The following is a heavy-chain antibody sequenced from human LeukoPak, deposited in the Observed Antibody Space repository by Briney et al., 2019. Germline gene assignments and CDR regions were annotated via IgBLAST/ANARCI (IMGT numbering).Heavy chain of an antibody. CDR1: GGSISSYY. J-gene: IGHJ2*01. V-gene: IGHV4-59*01. CDR3: ASPAVVKGWWYFDL. D-gene: IGHD3-22*01. CDR2: IHYSGSA. Sequence: SETLSLTCTVSGGSISSYYWSWIRQPPGKGLEWIGYIHYSGSANYNPSLKSRVTISVDTSKNQFSLKLSSVTAADTAVYYCASPAVVKGWWYFDLWGRGTLVTVSS.